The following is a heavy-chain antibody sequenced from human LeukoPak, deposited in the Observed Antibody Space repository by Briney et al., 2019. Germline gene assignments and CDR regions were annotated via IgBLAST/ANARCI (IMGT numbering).Heavy chain of an antibody. CDR3: ATDRRRGSYPSGY. D-gene: IGHD1-26*01. CDR2: IIPIFGTA. V-gene: IGHV1-69*06. Sequence: GASVKVSCKASGGTFSSYAISWVRQAPGQGLEWMGGIIPIFGTANYAQKFQGRVTMTEDTSTDTAYMELSSLRSEDTAVYYCATDRRRGSYPSGYWGQGTLVTVSS. CDR1: GGTFSSYA. J-gene: IGHJ4*02.